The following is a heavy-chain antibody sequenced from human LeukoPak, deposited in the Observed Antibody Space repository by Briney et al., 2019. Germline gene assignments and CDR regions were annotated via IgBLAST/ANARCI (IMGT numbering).Heavy chain of an antibody. Sequence: SETLSLTCTVSGGSISSYYWSWIRQPPGKGLEWIGYIYYSGSTNYNPSLKSRVTISVDTSKNQFFLKLSSVTAADTAVYYCARARHDYGDYYFDYWGQGTLVTVSS. J-gene: IGHJ4*02. CDR1: GGSISSYY. CDR2: IYYSGST. D-gene: IGHD4-17*01. V-gene: IGHV4-59*01. CDR3: ARARHDYGDYYFDY.